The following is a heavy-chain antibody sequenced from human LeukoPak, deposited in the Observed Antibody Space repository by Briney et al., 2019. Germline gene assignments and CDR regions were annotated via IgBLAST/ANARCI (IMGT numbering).Heavy chain of an antibody. J-gene: IGHJ4*02. CDR2: NYYSGST. D-gene: IGHD3-3*01. V-gene: IGHV4-39*01. CDR3: ASITLRVLDY. Sequence: PSETLSLTCTVSGGSISSSSYYWGWIRQPPGKGLEWIGSNYYSGSTYYNPSLKSRVTISVDTSKNQFSLKLSSVTAADTAVYYCASITLRVLDYWGQGTLVTVSS. CDR1: GGSISSSSYY.